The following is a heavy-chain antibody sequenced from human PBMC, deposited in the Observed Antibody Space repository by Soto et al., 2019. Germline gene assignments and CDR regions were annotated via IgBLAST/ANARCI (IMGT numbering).Heavy chain of an antibody. Sequence: ASVKVSCKASGYTFTSYAMNWVRQAPGQGLEWMGWINTNTGNPTYAQGFTGRFVFSLDTSVSTAYLQISSLKAEDTAVYYGAREPTSYSSSWYYFDYWGQGTLVTVSS. J-gene: IGHJ4*02. CDR3: AREPTSYSSSWYYFDY. CDR1: GYTFTSYA. V-gene: IGHV7-4-1*02. CDR2: INTNTGNP. D-gene: IGHD6-13*01.